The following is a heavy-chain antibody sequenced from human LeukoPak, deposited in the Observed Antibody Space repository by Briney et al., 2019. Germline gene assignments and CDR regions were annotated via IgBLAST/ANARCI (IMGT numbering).Heavy chain of an antibody. CDR3: ARHQDGSGSYDY. CDR2: ISGGGPT. J-gene: IGHJ4*02. Sequence: GGSLRLSCAASGFTFSSYAMSWVRQAPGKGLEWVSTISGGGPTYYADSVKGRFTISRDNSKNTLYLQMNSLRADDTAVYYCARHQDGSGSYDYWGQGTLVTVSS. CDR1: GFTFSSYA. D-gene: IGHD3-10*01. V-gene: IGHV3-23*01.